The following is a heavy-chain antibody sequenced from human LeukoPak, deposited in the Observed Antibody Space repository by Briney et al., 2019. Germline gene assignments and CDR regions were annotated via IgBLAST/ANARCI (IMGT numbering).Heavy chain of an antibody. CDR3: ARFFYPWGSENDY. CDR2: IYTSGST. J-gene: IGHJ4*01. Sequence: ASETLSLTCTVSGGSISSGSYYWSWIRQPAGKGLEWIGRIYTSGSTNYNPSLKSRVTISVDTSKNQFSLKLSSVTAADTAVYYCARFFYPWGSENDYWGQGTLVTVSS. D-gene: IGHD3-16*01. V-gene: IGHV4-61*02. CDR1: GGSISSGSYY.